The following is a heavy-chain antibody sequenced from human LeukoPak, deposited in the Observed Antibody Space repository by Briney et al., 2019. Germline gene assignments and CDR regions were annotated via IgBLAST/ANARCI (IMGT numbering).Heavy chain of an antibody. CDR2: IYHSGST. CDR1: GYSISSGYY. CDR3: ARGHSGYDYGLFDY. D-gene: IGHD5-12*01. J-gene: IGHJ4*02. V-gene: IGHV4-38-2*01. Sequence: SETLSLTCAVSGYSISSGYYWGWIRPPPGKGLEWTGSIYHSGSTYYNPSLKSRVTISVDTSKNQFSLKLSSVTAADTAVYYCARGHSGYDYGLFDYWGQGTLVTVSS.